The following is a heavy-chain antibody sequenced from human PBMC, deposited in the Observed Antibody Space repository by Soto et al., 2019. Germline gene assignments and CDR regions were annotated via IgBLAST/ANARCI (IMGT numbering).Heavy chain of an antibody. D-gene: IGHD5-12*01. CDR1: GCTVSNYW. J-gene: IGHJ4*02. Sequence: EVQLVESGGGLVQPGGCLRLSCAASGCTVSNYWMSWVRQAPGKGLEWVANIKQDGTEKNYVDSVRGRFTISRDNAKNSLDLQMNSLTAEDTAVYYCASVAIWGQGTLVTVSS. CDR2: IKQDGTEK. V-gene: IGHV3-7*01. CDR3: ASVAI.